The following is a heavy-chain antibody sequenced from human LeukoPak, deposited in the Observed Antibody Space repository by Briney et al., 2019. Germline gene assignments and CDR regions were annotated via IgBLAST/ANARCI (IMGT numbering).Heavy chain of an antibody. CDR1: GFTFSIYG. CDR2: IIYDGSNK. Sequence: GGSLRLSCAASGFTFSIYGMHWVRQAPGKGLEWVAAIIYDGSNKYYADSVKGRFTISRDNSKNTLDLQMSSLRAEDTAVYYCAKRESVVGATSFDYWGQGTLVTVSS. CDR3: AKRESVVGATSFDY. D-gene: IGHD1-26*01. J-gene: IGHJ4*02. V-gene: IGHV3-30*18.